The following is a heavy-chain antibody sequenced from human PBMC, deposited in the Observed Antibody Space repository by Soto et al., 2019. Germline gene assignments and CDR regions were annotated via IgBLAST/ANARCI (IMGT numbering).Heavy chain of an antibody. CDR3: ARGAAPTNQGYYKDV. V-gene: IGHV4-34*01. D-gene: IGHD2-2*01. CDR2: INHSGST. Sequence: SETLSLTCAVYGGSFSGYYWSWIRQPPGKGLEWIGEINHSGSTNYNPSLKSRVTISVDTSKNQFSLKLSSVTAADTAVYYCARGAAPTNQGYYKDVWGKGTTVTVSS. J-gene: IGHJ6*03. CDR1: GGSFSGYY.